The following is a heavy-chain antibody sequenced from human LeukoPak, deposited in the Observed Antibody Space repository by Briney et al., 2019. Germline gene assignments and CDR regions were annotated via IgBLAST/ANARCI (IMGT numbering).Heavy chain of an antibody. CDR3: AREPSYYDILTGYYGYDAFDI. CDR1: GGSISSYY. Sequence: SETLSLTCTVSGGSISSYYWSWIRQPPGKGLEWIGYIYYSGSTNYNPSPKSRVTISVDTSKSQFSLKLSSVTAADTAVYYCAREPSYYDILTGYYGYDAFDIWGQGTMVTVSS. D-gene: IGHD3-9*01. CDR2: IYYSGST. V-gene: IGHV4-59*01. J-gene: IGHJ3*02.